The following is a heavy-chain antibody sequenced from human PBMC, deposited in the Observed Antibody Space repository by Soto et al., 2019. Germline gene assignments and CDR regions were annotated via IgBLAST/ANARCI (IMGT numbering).Heavy chain of an antibody. D-gene: IGHD6-13*01. CDR1: GFTFSSYA. V-gene: IGHV3-30-3*01. J-gene: IGHJ4*02. CDR3: ASTRRYSSLPFDY. Sequence: GGSLRLSCAASGFTFSSYAMHWVRQAPGKGLEWVAVISYDGSNKYYADSVKGRFTISRDNSKNTLYLQMNSLRAEDTAVYYCASTRRYSSLPFDYWGQGTLVTVSS. CDR2: ISYDGSNK.